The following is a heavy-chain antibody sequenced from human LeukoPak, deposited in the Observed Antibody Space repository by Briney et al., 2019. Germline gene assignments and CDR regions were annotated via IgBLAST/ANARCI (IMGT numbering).Heavy chain of an antibody. D-gene: IGHD3-22*01. J-gene: IGHJ4*02. CDR3: ARAVPFTTRWYFDY. Sequence: PSETLSLTCTVSGGSISSYYWSWIRQPPGKGLEWIGYIYYSGSTNYYPSLKSRVTISVDTSKNQFSLKLSSVTAADTAVYYCARAVPFTTRWYFDYWGQGTLVTVSS. CDR1: GGSISSYY. CDR2: IYYSGST. V-gene: IGHV4-59*01.